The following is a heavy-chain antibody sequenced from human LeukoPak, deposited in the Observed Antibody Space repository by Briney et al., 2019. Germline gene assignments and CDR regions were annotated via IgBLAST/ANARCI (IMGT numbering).Heavy chain of an antibody. CDR3: ARGLYSRNYDFWSGYYGLFY. J-gene: IGHJ4*02. CDR2: INPTSGGT. CDR1: GYTFTGYY. D-gene: IGHD3-3*01. V-gene: IGHV1-2*02. Sequence: VASVKVSCKTSGYTFTGYYIQWVRQAPGQGLEWMGYINPTSGGTNYAQEFQGRVTMTRDTSISTAYMELSRLTSDDTAVYYCARGLYSRNYDFWSGYYGLFYWGQGTLVTVSS.